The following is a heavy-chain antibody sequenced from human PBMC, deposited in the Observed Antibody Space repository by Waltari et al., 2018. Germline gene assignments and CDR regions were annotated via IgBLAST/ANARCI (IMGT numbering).Heavy chain of an antibody. J-gene: IGHJ4*02. CDR3: ARGSGGYPDY. CDR2: FHITEGS. Sequence: SGIRQPAGKGLEWIGRFHITEGSNYNPSLKTRVTMSADTSKNQFSLKVSSVTAADTAMYYCARGSGGYPDYWGQGTLVTVSS. D-gene: IGHD5-12*01. V-gene: IGHV4-4*07.